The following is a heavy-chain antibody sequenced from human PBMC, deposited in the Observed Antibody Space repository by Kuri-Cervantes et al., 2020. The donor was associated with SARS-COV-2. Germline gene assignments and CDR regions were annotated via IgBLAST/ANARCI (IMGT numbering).Heavy chain of an antibody. V-gene: IGHV4-59*12. CDR3: ARGALRYFDWLRPASKNYFDY. D-gene: IGHD3-9*01. Sequence: GSLRLSCTVSGGSISSYYWSWIRQPPGKGLEWIGYIYYSGSTNYNPSLKSRVTISVDTSKNQFSLKLSSVTAADTAVYYCARGALRYFDWLRPASKNYFDYWGQGTLVTVSS. CDR1: GGSISSYY. J-gene: IGHJ4*02. CDR2: IYYSGST.